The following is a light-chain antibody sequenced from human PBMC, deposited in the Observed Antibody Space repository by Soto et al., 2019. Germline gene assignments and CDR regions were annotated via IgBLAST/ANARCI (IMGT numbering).Light chain of an antibody. CDR1: SSNMGRNY. J-gene: IGLJ2*01. Sequence: QSVLTQPPSVSPAPGQRVTISCSGSSSNMGRNYVSWSQQRQGTAPKLLIYDNYKRPSGIPERFSDSTSGTSATLAIAGLQTEDEADYYCDSWDKSLSVVLFGGGTKLTVL. CDR2: DNY. V-gene: IGLV1-51*01. CDR3: DSWDKSLSVVL.